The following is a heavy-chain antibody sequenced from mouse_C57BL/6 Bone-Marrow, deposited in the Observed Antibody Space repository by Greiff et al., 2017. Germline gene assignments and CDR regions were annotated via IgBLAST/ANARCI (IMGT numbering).Heavy chain of an antibody. CDR2: INPGSGGT. V-gene: IGHV1-54*01. D-gene: IGHD1-1*01. CDR3: ARYYYGSYFDY. Sequence: VQLQQSGAELVRPGTSVKVSCKASGYAFTNYLIEWVKQRPGQGLEWIGVINPGSGGTNYNEKFQGKATLTADKSSSTAYMQLSSLTSEDSAVYFCARYYYGSYFDYWGQGTTLTVSS. J-gene: IGHJ2*01. CDR1: GYAFTNYL.